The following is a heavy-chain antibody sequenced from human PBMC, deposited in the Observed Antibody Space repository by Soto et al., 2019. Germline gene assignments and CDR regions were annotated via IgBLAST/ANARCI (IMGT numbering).Heavy chain of an antibody. J-gene: IGHJ4*02. Sequence: QAQLVQSGGEVKKPGASVKVSCRASGYTFTSYGYAWVRQAPGQGLEWMGGISAYNGDTNYAKKFQDRVTLTTDTSTTTAHMELRNLGSDDTAVYYCARSGAYCTSITCLFDSFWGLGTLVTVSS. V-gene: IGHV1-18*01. CDR3: ARSGAYCTSITCLFDSF. CDR1: GYTFTSYG. CDR2: ISAYNGDT. D-gene: IGHD2-8*01.